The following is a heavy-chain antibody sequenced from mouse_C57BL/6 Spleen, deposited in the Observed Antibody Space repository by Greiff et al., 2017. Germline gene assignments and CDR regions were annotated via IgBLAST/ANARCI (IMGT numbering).Heavy chain of an antibody. Sequence: QVQLQQPGAELVKPGASVKVSCKASGYTFTSYWMHWVKQRPGQGLEWIGRLHPSDSDTNYNQKLKGKATLTVDKSSSTAYMQLSILTSEDSAVYCCAPTPSPVTPWFAYWGQGTLVTVSA. V-gene: IGHV1-74*01. CDR2: LHPSDSDT. CDR1: GYTFTSYW. CDR3: APTPSPVTPWFAY. J-gene: IGHJ3*01. D-gene: IGHD2-1*01.